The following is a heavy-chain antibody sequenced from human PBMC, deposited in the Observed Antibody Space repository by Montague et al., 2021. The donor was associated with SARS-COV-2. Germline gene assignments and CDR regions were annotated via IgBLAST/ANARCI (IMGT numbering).Heavy chain of an antibody. D-gene: IGHD2-15*01. CDR3: ARDLSRAFCKGDSCYSETWFAP. Sequence: SETLSLTCTVSGDSITDYFWTWIRQPPGKGLEWIGYIYHTGSTKYNPSLYSRVTMSIDTSKNQFSLKLTSVTAADTAIYYCARDLSRAFCKGDSCYSETWFAPWGQGTLVTVSS. CDR1: GDSITDYF. V-gene: IGHV4-59*01. CDR2: IYHTGST. J-gene: IGHJ5*02.